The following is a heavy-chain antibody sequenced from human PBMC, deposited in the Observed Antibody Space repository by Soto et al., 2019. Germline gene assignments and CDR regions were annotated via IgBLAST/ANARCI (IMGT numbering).Heavy chain of an antibody. CDR1: GGSISSYY. Sequence: SETLSLTRTVSGGSISSYYGSWIRQHPGKGLEWIGYIYYSGSTYYNPSLKSRVTISVDTSKNQFSLKLSSVTAADTAVYYCARDAYGVRDYWGQGTLVTVS. CDR3: ARDAYGVRDY. V-gene: IGHV4-59*06. D-gene: IGHD4-17*01. J-gene: IGHJ4*02. CDR2: IYYSGST.